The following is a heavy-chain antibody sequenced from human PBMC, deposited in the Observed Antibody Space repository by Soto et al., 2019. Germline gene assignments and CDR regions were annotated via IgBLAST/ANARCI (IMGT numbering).Heavy chain of an antibody. CDR1: GYTFTCYY. J-gene: IGHJ4*02. CDR2: INPNSGST. Sequence: ASVKVSCKASGYTFTCYYMYWVRQAPGQGLEWMGIINPNSGSTSYAQKFQGRVTMTRDTSTSIVYMELSSLRSEDTAVYYCARGMTMIVVGDYWGQGTLVTVSS. CDR3: ARGMTMIVVGDY. V-gene: IGHV1-46*03. D-gene: IGHD3-22*01.